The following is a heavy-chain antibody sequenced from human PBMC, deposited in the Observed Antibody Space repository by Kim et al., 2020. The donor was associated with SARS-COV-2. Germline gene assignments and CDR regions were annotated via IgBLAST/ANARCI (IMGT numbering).Heavy chain of an antibody. CDR1: GGAGSGDW. J-gene: IGHJ3*02. D-gene: IGHD3-22*01. CDR3: ATRRPSMIADI. CDR2: INHSGST. Sequence: SETLSLTCAVYGGAGSGDWWSWIRQPPGKGLEWIGEINHSGSTNYNPSLKSRVTISVDTSKNQFSLKLSSVTAADMAVYYCATRRPSMIADIWGQGTMVTVSS. V-gene: IGHV4-34*01.